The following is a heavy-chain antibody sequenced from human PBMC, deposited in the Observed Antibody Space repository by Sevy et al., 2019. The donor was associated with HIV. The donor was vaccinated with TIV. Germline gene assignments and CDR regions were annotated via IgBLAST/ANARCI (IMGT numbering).Heavy chain of an antibody. Sequence: GGSLRLSCAASGFTFSNYGVHWVRQAPGKGLEWVAHISYDGSDQYYADSVKGRFAISRENSKNTLYLQMNSLRPEDTAVYYCAKNGKGYDDDSRDYYDTSDYYQNNGMVVWGQGTTVTVSS. V-gene: IGHV3-30*18. D-gene: IGHD3-22*01. CDR1: GFTFSNYG. CDR3: AKNGKGYDDDSRDYYDTSDYYQNNGMVV. CDR2: ISYDGSDQ. J-gene: IGHJ6*02.